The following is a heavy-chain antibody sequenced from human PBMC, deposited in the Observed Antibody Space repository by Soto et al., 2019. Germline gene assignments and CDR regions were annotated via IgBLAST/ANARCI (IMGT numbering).Heavy chain of an antibody. CDR3: ARVPSIAARRRGYYYYGMDV. CDR2: MNPNSGNT. D-gene: IGHD6-6*01. Sequence: ASVKVSCKAAGYTFTSYDINWGRQATGQGLEWMGWMNPNSGNTGYAQKFQGRVTMTRNTSISTAYMELSSLRSEDTAVYYCARVPSIAARRRGYYYYGMDVWGQGTTVTVSS. CDR1: GYTFTSYD. V-gene: IGHV1-8*01. J-gene: IGHJ6*02.